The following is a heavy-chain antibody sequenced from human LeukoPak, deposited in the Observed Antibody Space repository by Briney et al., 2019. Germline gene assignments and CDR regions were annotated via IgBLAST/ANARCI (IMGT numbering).Heavy chain of an antibody. CDR3: AELLGDVTTFDY. J-gene: IGHJ4*02. Sequence: PGGSLRLSCAASGFTFNEYDIHWVRQAPGKGLEWVSSINQNGSVEHYMDSVKGRFTISRDNAENSLYLQMNSLRAEDTGVYYCAELLGDVTTFDYWGEGTLVTVSS. V-gene: IGHV3-7*01. D-gene: IGHD3-16*01. CDR1: GFTFNEYD. CDR2: INQNGSVE.